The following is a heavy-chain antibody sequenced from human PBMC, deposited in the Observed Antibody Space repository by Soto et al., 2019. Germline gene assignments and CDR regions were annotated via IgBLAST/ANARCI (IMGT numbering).Heavy chain of an antibody. Sequence: QVELVESGGGVVQPGRSLRLSCAASGFSFRSYGMHWVRQAPGKGLEWVAAISYDGNFKYYTDSAKGRFTVSRDNSQNTLYLQMDSLRPEDTALFFCARDRALLHTTSRGCFDYWGRGTLVTVSS. CDR3: ARDRALLHTTSRGCFDY. D-gene: IGHD2-2*01. CDR1: GFSFRSYG. V-gene: IGHV3-30*03. CDR2: ISYDGNFK. J-gene: IGHJ4*02.